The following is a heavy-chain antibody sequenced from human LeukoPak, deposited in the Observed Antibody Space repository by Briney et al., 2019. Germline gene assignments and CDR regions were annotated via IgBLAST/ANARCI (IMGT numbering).Heavy chain of an antibody. CDR3: ARDRLWLYDSSGYPHYYFDY. V-gene: IGHV4-59*01. CDR2: VYYSGTT. CDR1: GGSISSYY. Sequence: SETLSLTCTVSGGSISSYYWSWIRQPPGKGLEWIGYVYYSGTTNYNPSLKSRVTISVDTSKNQFSLRLSSVTAADTAVYYCARDRLWLYDSSGYPHYYFDYWGQGTLVTVSS. D-gene: IGHD3-22*01. J-gene: IGHJ4*02.